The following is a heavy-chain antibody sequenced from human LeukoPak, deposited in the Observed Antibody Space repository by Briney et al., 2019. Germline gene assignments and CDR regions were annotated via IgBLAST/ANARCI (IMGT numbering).Heavy chain of an antibody. D-gene: IGHD6-19*01. CDR3: AKGMSGWYGGGGDY. Sequence: GGSLRLSCAASGFTFSSYAMSWVRQAPGKGLEWVSGISGSGDNTYYADSVKGRFTISRDNSKNTLYVQVNSLGTEATAAYYCAKGMSGWYGGGGDYWGQGALVTVSS. CDR1: GFTFSSYA. J-gene: IGHJ4*02. CDR2: ISGSGDNT. V-gene: IGHV3-23*01.